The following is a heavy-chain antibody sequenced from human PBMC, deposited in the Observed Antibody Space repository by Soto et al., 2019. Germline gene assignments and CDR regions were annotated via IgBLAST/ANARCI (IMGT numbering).Heavy chain of an antibody. CDR3: ARERYQVLSDGMDV. CDR2: LNPKSGGT. J-gene: IGHJ6*02. V-gene: IGHV1-2*02. CDR1: GFTFSDYY. Sequence: ASVKVSCKASGFTFSDYYMHWVREAPGQGLEWMGWLNPKSGGTTYAQKFQGRLTLSRDTSINAAYMELSRLSIDDTALYYCARERYQVLSDGMDVWGQGTTVTVSS. D-gene: IGHD2-2*01.